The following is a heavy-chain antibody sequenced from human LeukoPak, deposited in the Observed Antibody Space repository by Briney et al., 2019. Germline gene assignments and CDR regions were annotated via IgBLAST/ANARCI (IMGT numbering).Heavy chain of an antibody. CDR1: GYTFTGYY. V-gene: IGHV1-2*02. Sequence: GASVKVSCKASGYTFTGYYMHWVGQAPGQGLEWMGWINPNSGGTNYAQKFQGRVTITRDTAISTAYMEVSRLRSEDTAGDELAGDSGAAAGTETIDYWGQGTLVTVSS. J-gene: IGHJ4*02. CDR2: INPNSGGT. D-gene: IGHD6-13*01. CDR3: AGDSGAAAGTETIDY.